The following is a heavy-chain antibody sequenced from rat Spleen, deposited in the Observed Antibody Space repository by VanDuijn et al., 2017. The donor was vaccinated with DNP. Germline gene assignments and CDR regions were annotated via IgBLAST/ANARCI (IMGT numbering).Heavy chain of an antibody. Sequence: EVQLVESGGGLVQPGRSLKLSCAASGFTFSNYDMAWVRQAPTKGLEWVASISTSGGSTYYRDSVKGRFTVSRDNAKSTLYLQMDSLRSEDTATYYCASDPTGGYWGQGVMVTVSS. CDR2: ISTSGGST. J-gene: IGHJ2*01. CDR1: GFTFSNYD. CDR3: ASDPTGGY. V-gene: IGHV5-25*01. D-gene: IGHD1-11*01.